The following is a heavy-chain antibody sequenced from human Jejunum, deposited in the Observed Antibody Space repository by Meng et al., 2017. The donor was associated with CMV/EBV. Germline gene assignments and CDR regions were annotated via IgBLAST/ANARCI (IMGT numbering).Heavy chain of an antibody. CDR1: GFSFSTYG. J-gene: IGHJ4*02. CDR2: INGNGLNT. D-gene: IGHD4-11*01. CDR3: ATLGVTTLPSDY. V-gene: IGHV3-23*01. Sequence: EVQFLESGGGLVQPGGSLRLSCAASGFSFSTYGMNWVRQVPGKGLQWVSLINGNGLNTYYADSVKGRFTISRDNSKNTLYLQMSSLRAEDTAIYYCATLGVTTLPSDYWGQGTLVTVSS.